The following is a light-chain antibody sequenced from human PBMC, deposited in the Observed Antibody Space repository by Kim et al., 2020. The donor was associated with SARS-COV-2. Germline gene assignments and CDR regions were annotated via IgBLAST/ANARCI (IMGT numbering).Light chain of an antibody. CDR3: QAWDITTGI. CDR2: QDT. J-gene: IGLJ1*01. Sequence: GPPGRTAFITCSGDKLGDRYTSWYQQKPGRSPVLLIYQDTERPSGIPERFSGSKSRNTASLTISGTQAMDEADYYCQAWDITTGIFGSGTKVTVL. CDR1: KLGDRY. V-gene: IGLV3-1*01.